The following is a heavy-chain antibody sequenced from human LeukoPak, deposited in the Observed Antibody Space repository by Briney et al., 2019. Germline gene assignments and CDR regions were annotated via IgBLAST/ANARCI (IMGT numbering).Heavy chain of an antibody. CDR3: ARVVTAVSYFDY. J-gene: IGHJ4*02. V-gene: IGHV4-38-2*01. CDR2: LHHSGST. D-gene: IGHD2-21*02. CDR1: GFSISSGYY. Sequence: PSETLSLTCDVSGFSISSGYYWGWIRQPPGKGLEWIGTLHHSGSTYYNPSLKSRLSISVDTSKNQFSLKLSSVTAADTAVYFCARVVTAVSYFDYWGQGTLVTVSS.